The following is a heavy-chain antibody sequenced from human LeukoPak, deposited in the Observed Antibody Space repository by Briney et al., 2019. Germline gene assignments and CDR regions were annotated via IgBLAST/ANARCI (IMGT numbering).Heavy chain of an antibody. CDR1: GFTFSSYA. CDR2: ISGSGGST. CDR3: AKAGTWIQLWYYFDY. J-gene: IGHJ4*02. Sequence: GGSLRLSCAASGFTFSSYAMSWVRQAPGKGLEWVSAISGSGGSTYYADSVKGRFTISRDNSKNTLYLQMNSLRAEDTAVYYCAKAGTWIQLWYYFDYWGQGTLVTVSS. D-gene: IGHD5-18*01. V-gene: IGHV3-23*01.